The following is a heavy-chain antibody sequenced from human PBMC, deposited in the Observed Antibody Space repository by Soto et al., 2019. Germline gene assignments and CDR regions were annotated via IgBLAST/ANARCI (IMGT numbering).Heavy chain of an antibody. CDR3: AKATSATGITNWFDP. D-gene: IGHD3-10*01. CDR2: ISGSGGST. Sequence: LRLSCAASGFTFSSHAMSWVRQAPGKGLEWVSAISGSGGSTYYADSVKGRFTISRDNSKNTLYLQMNSLRAEDTAVYYCAKATSATGITNWFDPWGQGTLVTVS. CDR1: GFTFSSHA. J-gene: IGHJ5*02. V-gene: IGHV3-23*01.